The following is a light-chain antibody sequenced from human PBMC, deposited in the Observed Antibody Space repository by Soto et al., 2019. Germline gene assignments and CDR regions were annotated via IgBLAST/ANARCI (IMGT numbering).Light chain of an antibody. CDR1: QSVSSSY. Sequence: EIVLTQSPGALSLSPGERATLSCRASQSVSSSYLAWYQQKPGQAPRLLIYGASSRATGIPDRCSGSGSGTDFTLTISRLEPEDFAVYYCQKYGNSPPWTFGQGTKVEIK. CDR3: QKYGNSPPWT. CDR2: GAS. J-gene: IGKJ1*01. V-gene: IGKV3-20*01.